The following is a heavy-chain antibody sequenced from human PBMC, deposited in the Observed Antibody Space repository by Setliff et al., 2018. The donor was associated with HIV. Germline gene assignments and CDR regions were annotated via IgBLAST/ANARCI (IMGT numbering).Heavy chain of an antibody. V-gene: IGHV1-18*01. Sequence: ASVKVSCKASGGTFSSYAISWVRQAPGQGLEWLGWIRPYNGHTNFAQKFQGRVTMTTDTATSTAYMELRSLRSDDTAVYYCARDSEWGSYIFWTFDIWGQGTMVTVSS. CDR3: ARDSEWGSYIFWTFDI. D-gene: IGHD1-26*01. J-gene: IGHJ3*02. CDR2: IRPYNGHT. CDR1: GGTFSSYA.